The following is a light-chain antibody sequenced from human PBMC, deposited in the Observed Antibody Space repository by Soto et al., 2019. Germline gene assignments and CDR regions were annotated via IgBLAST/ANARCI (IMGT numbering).Light chain of an antibody. CDR3: KHYSGYSRT. Sequence: DIQMTQSPSTLSASVGDRVTITCRASQNIGSWLAWYQQKPGKAPNLLIYMASSLESGVPSRFSGSGSGTEFPLIISSLQPDDFASYYVKHYSGYSRTFGQGTMVEIK. CDR1: QNIGSW. J-gene: IGKJ1*01. V-gene: IGKV1-5*03. CDR2: MAS.